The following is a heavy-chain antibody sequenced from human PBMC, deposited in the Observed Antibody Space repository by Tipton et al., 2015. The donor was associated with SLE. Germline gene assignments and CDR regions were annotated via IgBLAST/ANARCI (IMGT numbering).Heavy chain of an antibody. V-gene: IGHV4-31*03. CDR2: VFRGGST. J-gene: IGHJ6*02. CDR3: ARGCSSSTCEPFYFFGMDV. Sequence: LSLTCTVSGGSISSGGYYWTWIRQLPGKGLEWIGEVFRGGSTNYSPSLESRVTITVDMSKNQFSLRLISVTAADTAVYYCARGCSSSTCEPFYFFGMDVWGQGTTVTVSS. CDR1: GGSISSGGYY. D-gene: IGHD2-2*01.